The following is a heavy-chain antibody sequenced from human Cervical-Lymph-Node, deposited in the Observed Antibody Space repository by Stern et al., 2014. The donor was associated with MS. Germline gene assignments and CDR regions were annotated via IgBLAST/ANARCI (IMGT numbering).Heavy chain of an antibody. CDR1: GGTFSSSYA. V-gene: IGHV1-69*09. CDR2: IIPILGLP. Sequence: QVQLVESGAEVKKPGSSVNVSCKASGGTFSSSYAITWMRQPPGQGLEWMGRIIPILGLPNYAQKCQGRITITADTSTSTAYMELSSLRSEDTAVYYCARGVVSNRAAATQHNLFDPWGQGTLVTVSS. D-gene: IGHD2-15*01. J-gene: IGHJ5*02. CDR3: ARGVVSNRAAATQHNLFDP.